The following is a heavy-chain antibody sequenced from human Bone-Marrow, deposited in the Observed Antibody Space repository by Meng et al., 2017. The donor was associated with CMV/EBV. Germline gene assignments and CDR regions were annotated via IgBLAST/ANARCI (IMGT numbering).Heavy chain of an antibody. CDR2: IYYSGST. CDR1: GGSISSYY. CDR3: ARGRRFGGNGAFDI. J-gene: IGHJ3*02. V-gene: IGHV4-59*12. Sequence: SETLSLTCTVSGGSISSYYWSWIRQPPGKGLEWIGYIYYSGSTNYNPSLKSRVTISVDTSKNQFSLKLSSVTAADTAVYYCARGRRFGGNGAFDIWGQGTIVTVSS. D-gene: IGHD4-23*01.